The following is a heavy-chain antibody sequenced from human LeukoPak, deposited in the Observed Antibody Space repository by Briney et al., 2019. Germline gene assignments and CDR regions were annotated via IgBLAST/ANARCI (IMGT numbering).Heavy chain of an antibody. V-gene: IGHV3-23*01. CDR2: ISGSGENT. J-gene: IGHJ4*02. Sequence: GGSLRLSCAASGFTFDDYGMSWVRQAPGKGLECVSVISGSGENTYYADSVKGRFTISRDNSKNTLYLQMKSLRAEDTAVYYCAKEGGYWGQGTLVTVSS. CDR3: AKEGGY. D-gene: IGHD3-16*01. CDR1: GFTFDDYG.